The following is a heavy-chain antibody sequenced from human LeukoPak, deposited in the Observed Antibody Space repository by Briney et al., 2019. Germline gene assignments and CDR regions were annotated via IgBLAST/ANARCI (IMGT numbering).Heavy chain of an antibody. CDR3: ARAGGSYSHFDY. V-gene: IGHV1-69*05. J-gene: IGHJ4*02. CDR2: IIPIFGTA. CDR1: GGTFSSYA. D-gene: IGHD1-26*01. Sequence: GASVKVSCKASGGTFSSYAISWVRQAPGQGLEWMGGIIPIFGTANYAQKFQGRVTITTDESTSTAYMELSSLRSEDTAVYYCARAGGSYSHFDYWGQGTLVTVSS.